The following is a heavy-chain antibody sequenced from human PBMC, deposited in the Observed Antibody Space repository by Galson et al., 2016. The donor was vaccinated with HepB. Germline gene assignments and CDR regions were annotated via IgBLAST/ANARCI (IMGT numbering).Heavy chain of an antibody. V-gene: IGHV3-30*18. D-gene: IGHD7-27*01. CDR1: GFFFSSYA. J-gene: IGHJ4*02. CDR3: IKANGWIPLWGYFEY. Sequence: SLRLSCAASGFFFSSYAMNWVRPAPGKGLEWVAAISTDGSESYYGDSVRGRFSISRDNSGNTVFLQMNSLKTEDMAVYYCIKANGWIPLWGYFEYWGQGALVTVTS. CDR2: ISTDGSES.